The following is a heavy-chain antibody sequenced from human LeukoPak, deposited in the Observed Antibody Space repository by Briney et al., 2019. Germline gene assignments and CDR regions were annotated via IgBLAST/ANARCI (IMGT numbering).Heavy chain of an antibody. J-gene: IGHJ4*02. CDR1: GFTLSSYE. D-gene: IGHD6-13*01. Sequence: GGSLRLSCAASGFTLSSYEMNWVRQAPGKGLGWVSYISSSGSTIYYADSVKGRFSISRDNAKNSLYLQMTSLRAEDTAVYYCARIGYSSSGLDYWGQGTLVTVSS. CDR2: ISSSGSTI. V-gene: IGHV3-48*03. CDR3: ARIGYSSSGLDY.